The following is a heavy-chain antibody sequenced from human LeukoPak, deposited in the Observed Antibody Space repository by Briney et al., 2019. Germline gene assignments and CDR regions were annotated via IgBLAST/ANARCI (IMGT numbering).Heavy chain of an antibody. J-gene: IGHJ4*02. D-gene: IGHD4-17*01. CDR1: GFTFSRFG. Sequence: GGSLRLSCATSGFTFSRFGIHWVRQAPGKGLEWVAFIRYDGDNKYYADSVKGRFSISRDNSKNTVDVQMNSLRLEDTAVYYCARDLYGDYFFDYWGQGTLVTVSS. V-gene: IGHV3-30*02. CDR3: ARDLYGDYFFDY. CDR2: IRYDGDNK.